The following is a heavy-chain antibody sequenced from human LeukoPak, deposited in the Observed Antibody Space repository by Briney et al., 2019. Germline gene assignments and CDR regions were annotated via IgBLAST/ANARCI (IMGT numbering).Heavy chain of an antibody. Sequence: PGGSLRLSCAASGFTFTGCGMHWVRQAPGKGLEWVAFIRYDGSTTYYADSVKGRFTISRDNSKNTLYLQMNSLRAEDTAVYYCAKDHDSSGYEAFDIWGQGTMVTVSS. J-gene: IGHJ3*02. CDR2: IRYDGSTT. D-gene: IGHD3-22*01. V-gene: IGHV3-30*02. CDR3: AKDHDSSGYEAFDI. CDR1: GFTFTGCG.